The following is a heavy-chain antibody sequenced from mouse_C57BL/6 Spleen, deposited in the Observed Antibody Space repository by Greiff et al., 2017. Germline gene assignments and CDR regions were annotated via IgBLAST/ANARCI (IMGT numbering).Heavy chain of an antibody. CDR1: GYSFTGYY. Sequence: EVQLQQSGPELVKPGASVKISCKASGYSFTGYYMNWVKQSPEKSLEWIGEINPSTGGTTYNQKFKAKATLTVDKSSSTAYMQLKSLTSEDSAVYYCARIDYGSSLYAMDYWGQGTSVTVSS. CDR3: ARIDYGSSLYAMDY. D-gene: IGHD1-1*01. J-gene: IGHJ4*01. V-gene: IGHV1-42*01. CDR2: INPSTGGT.